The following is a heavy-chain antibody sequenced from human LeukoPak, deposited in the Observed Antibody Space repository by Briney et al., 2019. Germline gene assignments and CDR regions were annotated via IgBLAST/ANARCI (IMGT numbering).Heavy chain of an antibody. V-gene: IGHV1-2*02. D-gene: IGHD3-22*01. CDR1: GYTFTGYY. CDR3: ARGPGYYYDSSGYYVD. J-gene: IGHJ4*02. Sequence: ASVKVSCKASGYTFTGYYMHWVRQAAGQGREWMGWINPNSGGTNYAQKFQGRVTMTRDTSISTAYMELSRLRSDDTAVYYCARGPGYYYDSSGYYVDWGQGTLVTVSS. CDR2: INPNSGGT.